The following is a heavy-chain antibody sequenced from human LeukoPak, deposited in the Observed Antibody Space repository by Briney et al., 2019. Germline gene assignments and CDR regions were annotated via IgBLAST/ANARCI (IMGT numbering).Heavy chain of an antibody. D-gene: IGHD3-10*01. J-gene: IGHJ4*02. CDR1: GGSFSGYY. CDR2: INHSGST. V-gene: IGHV4-34*01. Sequence: SETLSHTCAVYGGSFSGYYWSWIRQPPGKGLEWIGEINHSGSTNYNPSLKSRVTISVDTSKNQFSLKLSSVTAADTAVYYCASQGTMVRGAAYADYWGQGTLVTVSS. CDR3: ASQGTMVRGAAYADY.